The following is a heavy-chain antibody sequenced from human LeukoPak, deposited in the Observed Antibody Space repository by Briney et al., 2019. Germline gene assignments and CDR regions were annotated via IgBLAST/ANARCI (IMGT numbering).Heavy chain of an antibody. D-gene: IGHD3-10*01. CDR3: AKDSDYYGSGSSVDY. CDR1: GFTFSSYA. V-gene: IGHV3-23*01. J-gene: IGHJ4*02. CDR2: ISGSGGST. Sequence: TGGSLRLSCAASGFTFSSYAMSWVRQAPGKGLEWVSAISGSGGSTYVADSVKGRFTFSRDNSKNTLYLQMNSLRAEDTAVYYCAKDSDYYGSGSSVDYWGQGTLVTVSS.